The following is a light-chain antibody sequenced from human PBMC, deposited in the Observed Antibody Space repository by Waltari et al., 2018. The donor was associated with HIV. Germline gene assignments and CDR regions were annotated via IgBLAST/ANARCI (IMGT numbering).Light chain of an antibody. CDR1: SSDVGGYTY. CDR2: EVS. V-gene: IGLV2-14*01. CDR3: SSYTSSSVV. J-gene: IGLJ2*01. Sequence: QSALTQPASVSGSPGQSIPISCTGTSSDVGGYTYVSWYQQHPGKAPKLMIYEVSNRPSGVSNRFSGSKSGNTASLTISGLQAEDEADYYCSSYTSSSVVFGGGTKLTVL.